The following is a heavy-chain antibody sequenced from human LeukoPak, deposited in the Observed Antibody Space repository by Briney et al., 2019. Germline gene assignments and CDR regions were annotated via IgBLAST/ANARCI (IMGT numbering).Heavy chain of an antibody. V-gene: IGHV1-18*04. CDR3: ARDKLSTVSLPGSPQEYYYYYGMDV. D-gene: IGHD4-17*01. CDR1: GYTGTTYG. Sequence: PVKVSCKASGYTGTTYGISWVRQAPPQGRGWMGWISAYNVNTNNAQKLQSRVTITTYTSTSTAYMELRSLRPDDTAAYYCARDKLSTVSLPGSPQEYYYYYGMDVWGKGTTVTVSS. CDR2: ISAYNVNT. J-gene: IGHJ6*04.